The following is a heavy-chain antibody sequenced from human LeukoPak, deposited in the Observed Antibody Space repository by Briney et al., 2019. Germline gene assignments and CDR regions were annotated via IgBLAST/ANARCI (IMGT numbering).Heavy chain of an antibody. CDR1: GFTFSSYS. CDR3: ARDRLYSSSWYSYWFDP. V-gene: IGHV3-48*01. Sequence: GGSLRLSCAASGFTFSSYSMNWVRQAPGKGLEWVSYISSSSSTIYYADSVKGRFTISRDNAKNSLYLQMNSLRAEDTAVYYCARDRLYSSSWYSYWFDPWGQGTLATVSS. D-gene: IGHD6-13*01. CDR2: ISSSSSTI. J-gene: IGHJ5*02.